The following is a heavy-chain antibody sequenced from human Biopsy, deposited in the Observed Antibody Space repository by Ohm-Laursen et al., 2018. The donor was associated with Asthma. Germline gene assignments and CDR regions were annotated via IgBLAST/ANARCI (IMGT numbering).Heavy chain of an antibody. CDR3: ARRRDGHNFGFDY. CDR2: IVPLLHRP. Sequence: SSVKVSCNASGVNFPNNDISWFRQAPGQGPEWLGGIVPLLHRPQYAQRLQGRVTITADESTSTAYMELRNLKSDDTAVYFCARRRDGHNFGFDYWGQGTLVTVSS. D-gene: IGHD5-24*01. V-gene: IGHV1-69*01. J-gene: IGHJ4*02. CDR1: GVNFPNND.